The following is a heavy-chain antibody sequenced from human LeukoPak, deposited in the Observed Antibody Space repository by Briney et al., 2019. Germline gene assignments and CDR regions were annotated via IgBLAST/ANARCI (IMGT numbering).Heavy chain of an antibody. CDR2: INPSGDTI. J-gene: IGHJ4*02. D-gene: IGHD6-19*01. Sequence: GGSLRLSCAASGYTFSDYYMSWIRQAPGKGLEWVSYINPSGDTIFYADSVKGRFTISRDNAKNSLYLQMNSLRVEDTAIYYCARRGYSSRRYDYWGQGTLVTVSS. V-gene: IGHV3-11*04. CDR3: ARRGYSSRRYDY. CDR1: GYTFSDYY.